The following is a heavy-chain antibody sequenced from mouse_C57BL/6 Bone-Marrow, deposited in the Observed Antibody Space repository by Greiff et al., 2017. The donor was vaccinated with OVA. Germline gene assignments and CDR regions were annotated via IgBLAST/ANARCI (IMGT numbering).Heavy chain of an antibody. CDR2: ISPRDGST. Sequence: VQLQQSGPELVKPGASVKLSCKASGYTFTSYDINWVKQRPGQGLEWIGWISPRDGSTKYNEKFKGKATLTVDTSSSTAYMELHSLTSEDSAVYFCARGSGNGYYVGAYWGQGTLVTVSA. CDR1: GYTFTSYD. J-gene: IGHJ3*01. CDR3: ARGSGNGYYVGAY. D-gene: IGHD2-3*01. V-gene: IGHV1-85*01.